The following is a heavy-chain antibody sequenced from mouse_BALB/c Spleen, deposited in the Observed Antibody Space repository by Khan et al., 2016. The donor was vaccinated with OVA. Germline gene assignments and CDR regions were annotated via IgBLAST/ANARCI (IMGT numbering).Heavy chain of an antibody. D-gene: IGHD1-1*02. V-gene: IGHV1S41*01. CDR3: ARAMGGKVPLDY. CDR1: DYTFTSYW. Sequence: DLVKPGASVKLSCKASDYTFTSYWINWIKQRPGQGLEWTGRIAPGNGSTYYNEIFKDKTTLTVDTSSSTAYIQLSSLSSEDSAVYFCARAMGGKVPLDYWGQGTTLTVSS. CDR2: IAPGNGST. J-gene: IGHJ2*01.